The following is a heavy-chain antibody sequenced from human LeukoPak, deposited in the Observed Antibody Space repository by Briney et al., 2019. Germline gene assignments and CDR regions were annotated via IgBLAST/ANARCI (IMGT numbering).Heavy chain of an antibody. Sequence: GGSLRLSCAASGFTFSSYSMNWVRQAPGKGLEWVSSITSSSSYIYYADPVKGRFTISRDNAKNSLDLQMNSLRAEDTAVYYCARENLWGSLDYWGQGTLVTVSS. J-gene: IGHJ4*02. CDR2: ITSSSSYI. V-gene: IGHV3-21*01. CDR1: GFTFSSYS. D-gene: IGHD7-27*01. CDR3: ARENLWGSLDY.